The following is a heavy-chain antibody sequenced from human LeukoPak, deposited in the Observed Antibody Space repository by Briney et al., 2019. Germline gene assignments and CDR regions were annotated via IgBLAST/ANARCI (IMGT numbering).Heavy chain of an antibody. V-gene: IGHV3-66*01. Sequence: PGGSLRLSCAASGFTVSRNYMSWARLAPGKGLEGFSIITTAGATPYATSVKARFTISRDNSKNTVYLQMNSLRAEDTAVYYCATRGLSGYYYGMDVWGQGTTVTVS. CDR3: ATRGLSGYYYGMDV. CDR2: ITTAGAT. CDR1: GFTVSRNY. D-gene: IGHD3-10*01. J-gene: IGHJ6*02.